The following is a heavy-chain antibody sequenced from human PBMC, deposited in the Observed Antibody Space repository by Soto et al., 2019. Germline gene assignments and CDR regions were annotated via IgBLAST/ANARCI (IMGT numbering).Heavy chain of an antibody. D-gene: IGHD2-21*02. J-gene: IGHJ3*01. V-gene: IGHV3-23*01. CDR3: AKVFIVVVTVLRPDDAFDV. CDR1: GFTFGNYG. CDR2: ISGGGGST. Sequence: EVQLLESGGGLVQPGGSLRLSCAASGFTFGNYGMNWVRQAPGKGLEWVSGISGGGGSTYYADSVKGRFTISRDPVKNTVFLEMNSLRAEDTAVYSCAKVFIVVVTVLRPDDAFDVWGQGTLITVSS.